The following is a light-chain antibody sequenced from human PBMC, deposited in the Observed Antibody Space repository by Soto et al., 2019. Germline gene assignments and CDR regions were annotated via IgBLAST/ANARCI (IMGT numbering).Light chain of an antibody. CDR3: QQYNSYSIT. CDR1: QSVSSN. CDR2: GAS. V-gene: IGKV3-15*01. Sequence: EIVMTQSPATLSMSPGERATLSCRASQSVSSNLAWYQQKPGQAPRLLIYGASTRATGIPARFSGSGSGTEFTLTISSLQPDDFATYYCQQYNSYSITFGQGTRLEIK. J-gene: IGKJ5*01.